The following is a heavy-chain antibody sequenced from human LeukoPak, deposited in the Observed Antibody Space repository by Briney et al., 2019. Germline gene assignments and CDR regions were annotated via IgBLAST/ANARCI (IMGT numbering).Heavy chain of an antibody. CDR1: GFTFSTYD. CDR3: ASTGVMAGRDY. CDR2: IGISGDT. J-gene: IGHJ4*02. D-gene: IGHD3-16*01. V-gene: IGHV3-13*04. Sequence: GGSLRLSCAASGFTFSTYDMHWVRQATGKGLEWVSVIGISGDTYYAGSVKGRFTISRDNAKNSLYLQMNSLRAEDTAVYYCASTGVMAGRDYWGQGTLVTVSS.